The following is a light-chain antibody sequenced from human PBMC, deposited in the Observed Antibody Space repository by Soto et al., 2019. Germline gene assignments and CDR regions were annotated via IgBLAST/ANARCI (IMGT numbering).Light chain of an antibody. V-gene: IGKV3-15*01. J-gene: IGKJ4*01. CDR2: YAS. CDR1: HNIRNN. CDR3: QHFYSWPVT. Sequence: VVLTQSPATLSVSPGETVTLSCRASHNIRNNLAWDRQKPGQAPRLLISYASSGATGVPGRVSGSGSGTEFALTISSLQSEDSAVYYCQHFYSWPVTFGVGTQV.